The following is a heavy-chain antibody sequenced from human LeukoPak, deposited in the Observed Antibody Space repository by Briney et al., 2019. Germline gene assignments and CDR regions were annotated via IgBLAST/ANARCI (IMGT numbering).Heavy chain of an antibody. CDR1: EFTFSSYS. Sequence: GGSLRLSCTASEFTFSSYSMNWVRQAPGKGLEWVSYISSSSTIYYADSVKGRFTISRDNAKNSLYLQMNSLRAEDTAVYYCARSCSSTTCYSYYYYYMDVWGKGTTVTVSS. J-gene: IGHJ6*03. CDR2: ISSSSTI. V-gene: IGHV3-48*01. CDR3: ARSCSSTTCYSYYYYYMDV. D-gene: IGHD2-2*01.